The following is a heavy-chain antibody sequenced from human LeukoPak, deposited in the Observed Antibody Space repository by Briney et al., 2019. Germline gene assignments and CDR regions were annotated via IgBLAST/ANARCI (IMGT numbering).Heavy chain of an antibody. Sequence: PGGSLRLSCAASGFTFSSYGMHWVRQAPGKGLEWVAVISYDGSNKYYADSVKGRFTISRDNSQNTLDLQMNSLRAEDTAVYYCARDRAYYDSSGPRYYFDYWGQGTLVTVSS. CDR2: ISYDGSNK. CDR1: GFTFSSYG. CDR3: ARDRAYYDSSGPRYYFDY. V-gene: IGHV3-30*03. J-gene: IGHJ4*02. D-gene: IGHD3-22*01.